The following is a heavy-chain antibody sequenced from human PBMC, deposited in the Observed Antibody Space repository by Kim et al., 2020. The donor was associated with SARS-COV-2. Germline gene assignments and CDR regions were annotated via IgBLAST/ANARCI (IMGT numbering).Heavy chain of an antibody. J-gene: IGHJ3*02. V-gene: IGHV3-15*01. CDR1: GFTFSNAW. CDR2: IKSKTDGGTT. D-gene: IGHD3-22*01. CDR3: TTYTRRLGIVVKAFDI. Sequence: GGSLRLSCAASGFTFSNAWMSWVRQAPGKGLEWVGRIKSKTDGGTTDYAAPVKGRFTISRDDSKNTLYLQMNSLKTEDTAVYYCTTYTRRLGIVVKAFDIWGQGTMVTVSS.